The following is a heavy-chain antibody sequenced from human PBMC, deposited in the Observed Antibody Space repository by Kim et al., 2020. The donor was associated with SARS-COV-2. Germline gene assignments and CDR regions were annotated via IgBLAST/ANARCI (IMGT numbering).Heavy chain of an antibody. CDR3: ARTIESSEVRGFDD. J-gene: IGHJ4*02. D-gene: IGHD3-10*01. V-gene: IGHV3-74*01. Sequence: GGSLRLSCTASGFTFTDFWMHWVRQAPGKGLVWVSRIYSDGRRPSYADSVKGRFTISRDNAQNTVYLQMNSLRAEDTALYYCARTIESSEVRGFDDWGQGTLVTVSS. CDR2: IYSDGRRP. CDR1: GFTFTDFW.